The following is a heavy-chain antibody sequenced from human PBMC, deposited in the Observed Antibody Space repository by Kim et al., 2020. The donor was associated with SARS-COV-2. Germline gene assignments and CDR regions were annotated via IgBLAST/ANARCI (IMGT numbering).Heavy chain of an antibody. CDR3: ASSLGGTMVRGVIGSWYFDL. J-gene: IGHJ2*01. D-gene: IGHD3-10*01. CDR1: GYTFTSYA. CDR2: INAGNGNT. Sequence: ASVKVSCKASGYTFTSYAMHWVRQAPGQRLEWMGWINAGNGNTKYSQKFQGRVTITRDTSASTAYMELSSLRSEDTAVYYCASSLGGTMVRGVIGSWYFDLWGRGTLVTVSS. V-gene: IGHV1-3*01.